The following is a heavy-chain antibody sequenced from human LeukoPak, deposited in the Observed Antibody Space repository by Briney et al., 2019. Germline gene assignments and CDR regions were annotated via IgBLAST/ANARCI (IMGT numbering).Heavy chain of an antibody. J-gene: IGHJ6*02. D-gene: IGHD6-13*01. Sequence: GASVKVSCKASGYTFTSYGISWVRQAPGQGLEWMGIINPSGGSTSYAQKFQGRVTMTRDTSTSTVYMELSSLRSEDTAVYYCARTLAAAGVDYYYYGMDVWGQGTTVTVSS. CDR3: ARTLAAAGVDYYYYGMDV. V-gene: IGHV1-46*01. CDR2: INPSGGST. CDR1: GYTFTSYG.